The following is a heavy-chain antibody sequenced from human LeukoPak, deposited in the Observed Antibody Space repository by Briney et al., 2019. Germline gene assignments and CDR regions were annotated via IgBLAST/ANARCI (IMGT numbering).Heavy chain of an antibody. J-gene: IGHJ5*02. CDR3: ARELLGITMVRGSQVFFNWFDP. CDR2: ISYDGSNK. D-gene: IGHD3-10*01. Sequence: GRSLRLSCAASGFTFSSYAMHWVRQAPGKGLEWVADISYDGSNKYYADSVKGRFTISRDNSKNTLCLQMNSLRAEDTAVYYCARELLGITMVRGSQVFFNWFDPWGQGTLVTVSS. CDR1: GFTFSSYA. V-gene: IGHV3-30-3*01.